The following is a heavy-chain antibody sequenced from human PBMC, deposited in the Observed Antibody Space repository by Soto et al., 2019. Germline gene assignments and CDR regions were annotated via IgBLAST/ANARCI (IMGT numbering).Heavy chain of an antibody. CDR1: GFIFRSYA. CDR3: ARDSAYYYDSSGYYYFDY. Sequence: ESGGGLVQPGGSLRLSCAASGFIFRSYAMCWVRQVPGKGLQWVSFISASGGNTYFADSVKGRFTISRDNSKNTLYLQMNSLRAEDTAVYYCARDSAYYYDSSGYYYFDYWGQGTLVTVSS. D-gene: IGHD3-22*01. V-gene: IGHV3-23*01. CDR2: ISASGGNT. J-gene: IGHJ4*02.